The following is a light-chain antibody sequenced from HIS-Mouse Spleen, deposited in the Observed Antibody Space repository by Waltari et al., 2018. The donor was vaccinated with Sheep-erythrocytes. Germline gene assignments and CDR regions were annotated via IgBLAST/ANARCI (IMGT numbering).Light chain of an antibody. J-gene: IGLJ1*01. CDR3: CSYAGSYNHV. CDR2: DVS. CDR1: SSDVGGYNY. V-gene: IGLV2-11*01. Sequence: QSALTQPRSVSGSPGQSVTISCTGTSSDVGGYNYLSWYQQHPGNAPKLMIYDVSKRPSGVPDRFSGSKSGNTASLTISGLQAEDEADYYCCSYAGSYNHVFATGTKVTVL.